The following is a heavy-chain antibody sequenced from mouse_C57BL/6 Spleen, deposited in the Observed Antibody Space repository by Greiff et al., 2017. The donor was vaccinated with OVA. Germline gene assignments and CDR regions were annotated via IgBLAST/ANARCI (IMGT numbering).Heavy chain of an antibody. J-gene: IGHJ2*01. CDR1: GYTFTSYW. CDR2: IHPSVSDT. Sequence: QVQLQQPGAELVKPGASVKVSCKASGYTFTSYWMHWVKQRPGQGLEWIGRIHPSVSDTNSNQNFKGKATLTVDKASSTAYMQLSSLTSEDSAVYYCASYYYGSSYVGYWGQGTTLTVSS. D-gene: IGHD1-1*01. V-gene: IGHV1-74*01. CDR3: ASYYYGSSYVGY.